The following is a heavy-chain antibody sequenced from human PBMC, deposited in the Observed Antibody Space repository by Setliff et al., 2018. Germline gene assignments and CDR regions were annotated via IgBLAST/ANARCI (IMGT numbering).Heavy chain of an antibody. D-gene: IGHD3-10*01. CDR3: AIDGSGSYLYYYYGMDV. CDR1: GGTFSRYA. V-gene: IGHV1-3*01. Sequence: GASVKVSCKASGGTFSRYAISWVRQAPGQGLEWMGWINAGNGNTKYSQKFQGRVTITRDTSASTAYMELSSLRSEDTAVYYCAIDGSGSYLYYYYGMDVWGQGTTVTVSS. J-gene: IGHJ6*02. CDR2: INAGNGNT.